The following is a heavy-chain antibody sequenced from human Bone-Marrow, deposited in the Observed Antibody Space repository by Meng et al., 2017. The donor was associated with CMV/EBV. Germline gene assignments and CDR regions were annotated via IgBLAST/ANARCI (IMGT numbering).Heavy chain of an antibody. Sequence: ASVKVSCKASGYTFTSYDINWVRQATGQGLEWMGWMNPNSGNTNYAQKLQGRVTMTTDTSTSTAYMELRSLRSEDTAGYYCARAGAPWGIAVAGTYWFDPWGQGTLVTVSS. D-gene: IGHD6-19*01. CDR1: GYTFTSYD. J-gene: IGHJ5*02. CDR3: ARAGAPWGIAVAGTYWFDP. V-gene: IGHV1-8*01. CDR2: MNPNSGNT.